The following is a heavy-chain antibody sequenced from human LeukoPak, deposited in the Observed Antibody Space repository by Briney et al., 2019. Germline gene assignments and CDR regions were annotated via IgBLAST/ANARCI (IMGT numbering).Heavy chain of an antibody. CDR1: GGSISSYY. Sequence: SETLSLTCSVTGGSISSYYWSWLRQPPGKGLEWIGYIDYSGSTNYNPSLKSRVTISVDTSKNQLSLKLSSVTAADMAVYYCARGPSSGRFDPWGQGTLVTVSS. J-gene: IGHJ5*02. V-gene: IGHV4-59*01. CDR3: ARGPSSGRFDP. CDR2: IDYSGST. D-gene: IGHD6-25*01.